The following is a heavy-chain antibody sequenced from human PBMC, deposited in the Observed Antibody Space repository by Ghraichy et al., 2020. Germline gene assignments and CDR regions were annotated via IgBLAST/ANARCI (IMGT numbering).Heavy chain of an antibody. Sequence: SESLSLTCTVSGGSISSSSYYWGWIRQPPGQGLEWIGSINYSGSTYYNPSLKSRVTISVDTSKNQFSLKLSSVTAADTAVYYCAGLTSGSTYAYWGQGTLVTVSS. CDR3: AGLTSGSTYAY. CDR2: INYSGST. J-gene: IGHJ4*02. V-gene: IGHV4-39*01. CDR1: GGSISSSSYY. D-gene: IGHD1-26*01.